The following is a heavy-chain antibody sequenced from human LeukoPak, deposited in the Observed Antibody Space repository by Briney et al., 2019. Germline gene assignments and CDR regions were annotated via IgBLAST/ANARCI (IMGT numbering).Heavy chain of an antibody. V-gene: IGHV4-4*07. CDR3: ARDGYCSSTSCYGDGWFDP. CDR1: GGSISSYY. Sequence: SETLPLTCTVSGGSISSYYWSWIRQPAGKGLEWIGRIYTSGSTNYNPSLKSRVTMSVDTSKNQFSLKLSSVTAADTAVYYCARDGYCSSTSCYGDGWFDPWGQGTLVTVSS. CDR2: IYTSGST. J-gene: IGHJ5*02. D-gene: IGHD2-2*03.